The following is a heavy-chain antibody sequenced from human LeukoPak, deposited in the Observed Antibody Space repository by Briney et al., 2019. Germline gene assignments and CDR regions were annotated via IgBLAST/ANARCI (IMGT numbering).Heavy chain of an antibody. D-gene: IGHD3-10*01. CDR2: IYSSGST. CDR3: ARDTYYYGSGTYYFNY. J-gene: IGHJ4*02. V-gene: IGHV4-59*01. CDR1: GGSISNYY. Sequence: SETLSLTCTVSGGSISNYYWSWIRQPPGKGLEWIGYIYSSGSTNYNPSLKSRVTISVDTSKIQFSLKLSSVTAADTAVYYCARDTYYYGSGTYYFNYWGQGTLVTVSS.